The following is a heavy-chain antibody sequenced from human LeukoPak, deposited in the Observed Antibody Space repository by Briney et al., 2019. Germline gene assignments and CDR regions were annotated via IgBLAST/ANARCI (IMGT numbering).Heavy chain of an antibody. CDR2: ISSSSSYI. CDR3: ARVGYCSSTSCYTLDY. Sequence: GGSLRLSCAASGFTFSRYSMNWVSQAPGKGLEWVSSISSSSSYIYDADSVKGRFTISRDNAKNSLYLQRNSLRAEDTAVYYCARVGYCSSTSCYTLDYWGQGTLVTVSS. J-gene: IGHJ4*02. V-gene: IGHV3-21*01. CDR1: GFTFSRYS. D-gene: IGHD2-2*02.